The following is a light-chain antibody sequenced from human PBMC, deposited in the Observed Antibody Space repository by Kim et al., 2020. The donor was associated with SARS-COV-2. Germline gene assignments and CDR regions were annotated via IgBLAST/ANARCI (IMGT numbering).Light chain of an antibody. CDR3: MQRTHVPFT. CDR1: QSLVYSDGNIY. Sequence: LAPISTRSSQSLVYSDGNIYLNWFNQRHGQSPRRLIYKVSNRCSGVPYRGSGSGAGTDFTLQISRVGAEDVGVYYSMQRTHVPFTLVPRTKVDIK. CDR2: KVS. V-gene: IGKV2-30*01. J-gene: IGKJ3*01.